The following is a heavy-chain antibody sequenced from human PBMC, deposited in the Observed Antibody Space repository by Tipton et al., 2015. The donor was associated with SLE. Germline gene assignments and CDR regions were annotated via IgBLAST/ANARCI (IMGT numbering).Heavy chain of an antibody. CDR2: IWYDGSKK. Sequence: SLRLSCAASGFTFTAYTMNWIRQAPGKGLEWVAVIWYDGSKKDYADSVKGRFTISRDNSKNTLYLQMNSLSDEDTALYYCARGSGKYDISDFQYWGQGTLVTVSS. V-gene: IGHV3-33*08. D-gene: IGHD3-22*01. CDR3: ARGSGKYDISDFQY. J-gene: IGHJ1*01. CDR1: GFTFTAYT.